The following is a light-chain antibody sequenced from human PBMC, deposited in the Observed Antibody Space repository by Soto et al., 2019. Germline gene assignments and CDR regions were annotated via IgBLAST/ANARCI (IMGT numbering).Light chain of an antibody. J-gene: IGKJ1*01. Sequence: DTQMTQAPSTLSASVGDRDTITCRASQSISNYLAWYQQRPGRAPNLLIHTASTLKSGVPSRFSGSGSGTEFTLTISSLQPDDFATYYCQQYKSYSPTFGQGTKGEIK. CDR1: QSISNY. V-gene: IGKV1-5*03. CDR2: TAS. CDR3: QQYKSYSPT.